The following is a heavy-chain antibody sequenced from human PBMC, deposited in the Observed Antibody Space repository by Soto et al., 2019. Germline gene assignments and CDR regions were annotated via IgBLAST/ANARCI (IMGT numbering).Heavy chain of an antibody. V-gene: IGHV3-33*01. CDR1: GFTFSSYG. D-gene: IGHD2-2*01. CDR2: IWYDGSNK. Sequence: GGSLRLSCAASGFTFSSYGMHWVRQAPGKGLERVAVIWYDGSNKYYADSVKGRFTISRDNSKNTLYLQMNSLRAEDTAVYYCARDGAGRYCSSTSCRHYGMDVWGQGTTVTVSS. J-gene: IGHJ6*02. CDR3: ARDGAGRYCSSTSCRHYGMDV.